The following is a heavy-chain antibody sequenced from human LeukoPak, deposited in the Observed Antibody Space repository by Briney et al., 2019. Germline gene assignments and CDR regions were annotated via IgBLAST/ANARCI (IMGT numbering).Heavy chain of an antibody. D-gene: IGHD6-13*01. J-gene: IGHJ3*02. CDR2: LYYSGTA. CDR3: ARYGSVSTWKSFDI. V-gene: IGHV4-59*01. Sequence: PSETLSLTCTVSGDSISHGFWSWIRQPPGKGLEWIGWLYYSGTADYNPSLKSRVTMSVDTSKIQFSLNLKYVTAADTAVYYCARYGSVSTWKSFDIWGQGTMVTVSS. CDR1: GDSISHGF.